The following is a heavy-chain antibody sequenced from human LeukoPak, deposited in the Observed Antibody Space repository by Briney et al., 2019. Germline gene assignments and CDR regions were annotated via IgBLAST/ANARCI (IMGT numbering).Heavy chain of an antibody. CDR2: IWSDGRNK. V-gene: IGHV3-33*08. CDR1: GFTFSSYG. D-gene: IGHD4-17*01. Sequence: GGSLRLSCAASGFTFSSYGMHWVRKAPGKGLEWVAVIWSDGRNKFYADFVKGRFTVSRDNSKNTLFLQMSSLRADDTALYYCAREVTNDAFDIWGQGTMVTVSS. CDR3: AREVTNDAFDI. J-gene: IGHJ3*02.